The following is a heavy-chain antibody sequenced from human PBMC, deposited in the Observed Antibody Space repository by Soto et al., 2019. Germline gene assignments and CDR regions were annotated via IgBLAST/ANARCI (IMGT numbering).Heavy chain of an antibody. J-gene: IGHJ4*02. V-gene: IGHV1-69*01. CDR1: GGTFSSYA. CDR3: ARRYYDILTGYYQYYFDY. CDR2: IIPIFGTA. D-gene: IGHD3-9*01. Sequence: QVQLVQSGAEVKKPGSSVKVSCKASGGTFSSYAISWVRQAPGQGLEWMAGIIPIFGTANYAQKFQGRVTITADESTSTAYMELSSLRSEDTAVYYCARRYYDILTGYYQYYFDYWGQGTLVTVSS.